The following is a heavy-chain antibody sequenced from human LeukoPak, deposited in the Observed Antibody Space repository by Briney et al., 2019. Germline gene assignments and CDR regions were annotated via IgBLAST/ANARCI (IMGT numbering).Heavy chain of an antibody. Sequence: GASVKVSCKASAYTFTSYAMHWVRQAPGQRLEWMGWINAGNGNTKYSQKFQGRVTITRDTSASTAYMELSSLRSEDTAVYYCARARIQLWLRVYGMDVWGQGTTVTVSS. CDR3: ARARIQLWLRVYGMDV. CDR2: INAGNGNT. CDR1: AYTFTSYA. D-gene: IGHD5-18*01. V-gene: IGHV1-3*01. J-gene: IGHJ6*02.